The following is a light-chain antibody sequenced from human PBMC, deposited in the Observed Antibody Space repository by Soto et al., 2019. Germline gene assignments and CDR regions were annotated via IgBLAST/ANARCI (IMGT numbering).Light chain of an antibody. J-gene: IGKJ1*01. CDR2: DAS. CDR3: QQYNNWPQT. Sequence: EIVLTQSPATLSLSPGEGVALSCGASQSLSNNFLAWYQQKPGLAPRLLIFDASTRATGIPDRFSGSGSGTDFTLTISRLEPEDFAVYYCQQYNNWPQTFGQGTRWIS. V-gene: IGKV3D-20*01. CDR1: QSLSNNF.